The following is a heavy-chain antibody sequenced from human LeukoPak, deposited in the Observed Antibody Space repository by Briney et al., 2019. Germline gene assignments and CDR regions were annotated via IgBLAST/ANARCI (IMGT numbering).Heavy chain of an antibody. D-gene: IGHD4-11*01. CDR2: IYYSGST. J-gene: IGHJ4*02. CDR3: ARLMTTVTLDY. CDR1: GGSISSSSYY. Sequence: SETLSLTCTVSGGSISSSSYYWGWIRQPPGKGLEWIGSIYYSGSTYYNPSLKSRVTISVDTSKNQFSLKLSSVTAADTAVYYCARLMTTVTLDYWGQGTLVTVSS. V-gene: IGHV4-39*01.